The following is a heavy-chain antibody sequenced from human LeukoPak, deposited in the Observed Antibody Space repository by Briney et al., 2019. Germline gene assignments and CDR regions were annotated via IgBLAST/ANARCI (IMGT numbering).Heavy chain of an antibody. CDR3: ARDLSSSWYSLAY. D-gene: IGHD2-15*01. Sequence: GGSLRLSCRDSGSTFDDYGMTWVRQAPGKGLEWVSGINWDGGAYNYGASVKGRFIISRDNAKNSLYLEMNSLRVEDTAVYFCARDLSSSWYSLAYWGQGTLVTVSS. CDR2: INWDGGAY. CDR1: GSTFDDYG. V-gene: IGHV3-20*04. J-gene: IGHJ4*02.